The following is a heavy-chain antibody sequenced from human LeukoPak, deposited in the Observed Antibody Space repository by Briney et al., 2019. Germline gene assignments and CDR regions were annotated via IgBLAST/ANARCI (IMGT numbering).Heavy chain of an antibody. J-gene: IGHJ4*02. CDR3: ARAYGDYNV. CDR1: GGSISSSSYY. Sequence: SEALSLTCTVSGGSISSSSYYRGWIRQPPGKGLEWIGSIYYSGSTYYNPSLKSRVTISVDTSKNQFSLKLSSVTAADTAVYYCARAYGDYNVWGQGTLVTVSS. V-gene: IGHV4-39*01. D-gene: IGHD4-17*01. CDR2: IYYSGST.